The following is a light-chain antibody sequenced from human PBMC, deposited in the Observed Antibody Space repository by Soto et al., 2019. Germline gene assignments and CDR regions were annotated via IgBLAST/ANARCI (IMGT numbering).Light chain of an antibody. V-gene: IGLV1-44*01. CDR3: AAWDDSLNGLYV. J-gene: IGLJ1*01. CDR2: SNN. Sequence: QSVLTQPPSSSGSHGQRVTISCSGSSANNGSNTVNWYQQLPGTAPKLLIYSNNQRPSRVHARFSGSKSGTSASLAIIGLQSVDEADYYCAAWDDSLNGLYVFGTGTKVNVL. CDR1: SANNGSNT.